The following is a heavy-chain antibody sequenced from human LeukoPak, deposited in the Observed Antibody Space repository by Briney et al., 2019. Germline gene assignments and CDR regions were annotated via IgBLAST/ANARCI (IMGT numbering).Heavy chain of an antibody. CDR2: ISWNSGSI. CDR1: GFTFDDYA. J-gene: IGHJ4*02. V-gene: IGHV3-9*03. Sequence: PGGSLRLSCAASGFTFDDYAMHWVRQAPGKGLEWVSGISWNSGSIGYADSVKGRFTISRDNAKNSLYLQMNSLRAEDMGLYYCAKAGDSSSWTRGLYYFDYWGQGTLVTVSS. D-gene: IGHD6-13*01. CDR3: AKAGDSSSWTRGLYYFDY.